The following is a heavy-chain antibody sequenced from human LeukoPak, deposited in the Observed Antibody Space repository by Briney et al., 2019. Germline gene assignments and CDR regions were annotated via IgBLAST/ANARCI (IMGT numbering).Heavy chain of an antibody. CDR3: ASPTRYSSGWHAFDI. Sequence: GESLKISCKGSGYSFTSYWIGWVRQMPGKGLEWMGIIYPGDSDTRYSPSFQGQVTISADKSISTAYLQWSSLKASDTAMYYCASPTRYSSGWHAFDIWGQGTMVTVSP. V-gene: IGHV5-51*01. CDR2: IYPGDSDT. D-gene: IGHD6-19*01. J-gene: IGHJ3*02. CDR1: GYSFTSYW.